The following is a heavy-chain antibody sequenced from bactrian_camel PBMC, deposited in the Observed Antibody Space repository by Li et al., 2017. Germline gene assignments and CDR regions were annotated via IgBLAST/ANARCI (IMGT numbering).Heavy chain of an antibody. CDR1: GFTFSSYD. D-gene: IGHD5*01. CDR2: IVSAGSTN. V-gene: IGHV3S40*01. Sequence: VQLVESGGGAVQAGGSLRLSCAASGFTFSSYDMSWVRQAPGKGLEWVATIVSAGSTNVYVDTLKGRLTASRDNAKNTVYLQMLSLRPEDTAVYYCVRSTMGWAFDYWGQGTQVTVS. J-gene: IGHJ4*01. CDR3: VRSTMGWAFDY.